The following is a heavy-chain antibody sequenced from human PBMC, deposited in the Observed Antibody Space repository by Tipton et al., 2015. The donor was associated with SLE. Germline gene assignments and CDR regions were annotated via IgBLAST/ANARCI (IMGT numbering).Heavy chain of an antibody. Sequence: LRLSCAVYGGSFSAYYWSWIRQPPGKGLEWIGEINHSGSTSYNPSLKSRVTISVDTSKNQFSLKLSSVTAADTALYYCARPGSPFWSGYPFDYWGQGTLVTVSS. CDR1: GGSFSAYY. V-gene: IGHV4-34*01. J-gene: IGHJ4*02. CDR2: INHSGST. D-gene: IGHD3-3*01. CDR3: ARPGSPFWSGYPFDY.